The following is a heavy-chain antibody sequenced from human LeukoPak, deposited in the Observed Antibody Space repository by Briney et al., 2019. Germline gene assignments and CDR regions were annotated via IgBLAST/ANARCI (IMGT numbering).Heavy chain of an antibody. V-gene: IGHV4-34*01. CDR2: INQSGST. D-gene: IGHD2-2*01. CDR3: ARGGRLGYCSSTSCYPLDY. CDR1: GGSFSGYY. Sequence: SETLSLTCAVYGGSFSGYYWSWIRQPPGKGLEWIGEINQSGSTNYNPSLKSRVTISVDTSKNQFSLKLSSVTAADTAVYYCARGGRLGYCSSTSCYPLDYWGQGTLVTVSS. J-gene: IGHJ4*02.